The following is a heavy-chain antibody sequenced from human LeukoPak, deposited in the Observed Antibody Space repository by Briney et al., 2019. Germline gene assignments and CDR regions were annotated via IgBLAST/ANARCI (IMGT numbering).Heavy chain of an antibody. CDR2: ISGSGGST. Sequence: PGGSLRLSCAASGFTFSSYAMSWVRQAPGKGLEWVSAISGSGGSTYYADSVKGRFTISRDNSNNTLYLQMNSLRAEDTAVYYCAKDRRFRQLVPNAFDIWGQGTMVTVSS. CDR3: AKDRRFRQLVPNAFDI. CDR1: GFTFSSYA. J-gene: IGHJ3*02. V-gene: IGHV3-23*01. D-gene: IGHD6-13*01.